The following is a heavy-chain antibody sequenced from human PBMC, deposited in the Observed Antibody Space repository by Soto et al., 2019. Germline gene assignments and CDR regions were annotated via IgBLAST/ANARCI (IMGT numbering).Heavy chain of an antibody. V-gene: IGHV3-21*01. CDR1: GFTFTRYS. CDR2: ISSTTNYI. D-gene: IGHD1-1*01. CDR3: ARREQLGTWFDP. J-gene: IGHJ5*02. Sequence: GESLKISCAASGFTFTRYSMNWVRQAPGKGLEWVSSISSTTNYIYYADSMKGRFTVSRDNAKNSVYLEMNSLSAEDTAVYFCARREQLGTWFDPWGLGTLVTVSS.